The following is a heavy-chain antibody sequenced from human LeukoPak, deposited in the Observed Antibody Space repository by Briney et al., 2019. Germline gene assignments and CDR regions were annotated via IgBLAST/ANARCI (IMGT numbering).Heavy chain of an antibody. CDR2: IFYSGSS. Sequence: SETLSLTCTVSGGSVSSSSFYWSWIRQPPGKGLEWIGYIFYSGSSNYNPSLKSRVTISVDTSKNQFSLRLSSVTAADTAVYYCARAQYYSVNIVLDYWGQGTLVTVSS. J-gene: IGHJ4*02. CDR3: ARAQYYSVNIVLDY. D-gene: IGHD5-12*01. CDR1: GGSVSSSSFY. V-gene: IGHV4-61*01.